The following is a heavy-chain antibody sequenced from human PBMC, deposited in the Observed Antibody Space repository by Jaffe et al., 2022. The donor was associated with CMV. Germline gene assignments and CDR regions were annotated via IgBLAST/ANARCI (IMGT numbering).Heavy chain of an antibody. V-gene: IGHV3-33*08. Sequence: QVQLVESGGGVVQPGRSLRLSCAASGFTFSSYGMHWVRQAPGKGLEWVAVIWYDGSNKYYADSVKGRFTISRDNSKNTLYLQMNSLRAEDTAVYYCAREVREEWLSIPNAFDIWGQGTMVTVSS. D-gene: IGHD3-3*01. CDR2: IWYDGSNK. CDR1: GFTFSSYG. CDR3: AREVREEWLSIPNAFDI. J-gene: IGHJ3*02.